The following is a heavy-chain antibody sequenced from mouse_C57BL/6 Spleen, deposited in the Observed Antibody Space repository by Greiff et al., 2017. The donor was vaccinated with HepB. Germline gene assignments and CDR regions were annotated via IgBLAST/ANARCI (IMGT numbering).Heavy chain of an antibody. CDR2: IYPGSGNT. Sequence: QVQLKESGAELVRPGASVKLSCKASGYTFTDYYINWVKQRPGQGLEWIARIYPGSGNTYYNEKFKGKATLTAERSSSTAYMQLSSLTSEDSAVYFCARGGYYGSRYFDYWGQGTTLTVSS. D-gene: IGHD1-1*01. J-gene: IGHJ2*01. V-gene: IGHV1-76*01. CDR3: ARGGYYGSRYFDY. CDR1: GYTFTDYY.